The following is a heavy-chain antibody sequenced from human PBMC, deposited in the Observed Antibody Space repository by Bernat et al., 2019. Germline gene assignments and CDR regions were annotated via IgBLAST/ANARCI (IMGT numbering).Heavy chain of an antibody. CDR1: GYTFTSYG. J-gene: IGHJ6*02. V-gene: IGHV1-18*01. Sequence: QVQLVQSGAEVKKPGASVKVSCKASGYTFTSYGISWVRQAPGQGLEWMGWISAYNGNTNYAQKLQGRVTMTTDPSTSTAYMELRSLRSDDTAVYYCAREEGVTTVTNLDTIADFLYGMDVWGQGTTVTVSS. CDR3: AREEGVTTVTNLDTIADFLYGMDV. D-gene: IGHD4-17*01. CDR2: ISAYNGNT.